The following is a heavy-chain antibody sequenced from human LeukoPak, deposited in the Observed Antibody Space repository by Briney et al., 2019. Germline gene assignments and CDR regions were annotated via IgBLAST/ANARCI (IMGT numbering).Heavy chain of an antibody. CDR2: IYYSGST. CDR3: ARDLSYYYDSSGLLAFDI. Sequence: SETLSLTCTVSGGSISSSSYYWGWIRQPPGKGLECIGSIYYSGSTYYNPSLKSRVTISVDTSKNQFSLKLSSVTAADTAVYYCARDLSYYYDSSGLLAFDIWGQGTMVTVSS. V-gene: IGHV4-39*07. J-gene: IGHJ3*02. D-gene: IGHD3-22*01. CDR1: GGSISSSSYY.